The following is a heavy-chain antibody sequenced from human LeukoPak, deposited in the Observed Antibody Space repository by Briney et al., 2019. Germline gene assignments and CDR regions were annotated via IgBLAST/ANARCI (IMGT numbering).Heavy chain of an antibody. CDR2: IWHDGSNK. CDR1: GFTFSDYG. Sequence: PGRSLRLSCAASGFTFSDYGLHWVRQAPGKGLELVALIWHDGSNKYYADSVMGRFTISRDNSKNTLYLQMNSLRAEDTAIYYCAKDGDAYTEFYYYYMDVWGKGTTVTVSS. D-gene: IGHD5-24*01. J-gene: IGHJ6*03. CDR3: AKDGDAYTEFYYYYMDV. V-gene: IGHV3-33*06.